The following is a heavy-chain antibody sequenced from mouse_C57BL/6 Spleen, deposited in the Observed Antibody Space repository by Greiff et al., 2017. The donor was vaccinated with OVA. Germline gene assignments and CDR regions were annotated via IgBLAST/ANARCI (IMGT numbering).Heavy chain of an antibody. CDR3: ARWTTVVSYFDY. D-gene: IGHD1-1*01. CDR1: GYAFSSYW. CDR2: IYPGDGDT. V-gene: IGHV1-80*01. Sequence: LQESGAELVKPGASVKISCKASGYAFSSYWMNWVKQRPGKGLEWIGQIYPGDGDTNYNGKFKGKATLTADKSSSTAYMQLSSLTSEDSAVYFCARWTTVVSYFDYWGQGTTLTVSS. J-gene: IGHJ2*01.